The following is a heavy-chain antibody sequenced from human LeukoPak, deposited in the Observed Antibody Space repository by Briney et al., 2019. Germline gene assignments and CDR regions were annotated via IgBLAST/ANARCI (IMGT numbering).Heavy chain of an antibody. V-gene: IGHV3-23*01. J-gene: IGHJ4*02. CDR1: GFTFTNYA. Sequence: GGSLRLSCAASGFTFTNYAMSWVRQAPGKGLEWVSAITGSGGSTYYADSVKGRFTISRDDSKNTVYLQMNSLRAEDTAIYYCASRYCSGGSCYNRYYFDYWGQGTLVTVSS. CDR3: ASRYCSGGSCYNRYYFDY. D-gene: IGHD2-15*01. CDR2: ITGSGGST.